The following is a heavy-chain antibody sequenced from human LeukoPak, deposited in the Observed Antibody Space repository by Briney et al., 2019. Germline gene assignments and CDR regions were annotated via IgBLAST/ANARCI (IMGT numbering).Heavy chain of an antibody. CDR1: GGSISSHY. D-gene: IGHD3-10*01. J-gene: IGHJ6*03. V-gene: IGHV4-59*11. CDR3: AREGSGSGSYYWSYYYYYMDV. Sequence: SETLSLTCTVSGGSISSHYWSWIRRPPGKGLEWIGYIYYSGSTNYNPSLKSRVTISVDTSKNQFSLKLSSVTAADTAVYYCAREGSGSGSYYWSYYYYYMDVWGKGTTVTVSS. CDR2: IYYSGST.